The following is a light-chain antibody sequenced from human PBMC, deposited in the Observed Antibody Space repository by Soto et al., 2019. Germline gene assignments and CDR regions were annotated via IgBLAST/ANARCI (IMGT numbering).Light chain of an antibody. V-gene: IGKV1-9*01. CDR1: QGISNY. J-gene: IGKJ4*01. Sequence: DIQLTQSPSFLSASVGDRVTITCRASQGISNYVAWYQQKPGKAPKLLIYVASTLQSGVPSRFSGSVSGTEFSLTISSLHPEDFATYYCQHLNGFPLTFGGGTTVEIK. CDR3: QHLNGFPLT. CDR2: VAS.